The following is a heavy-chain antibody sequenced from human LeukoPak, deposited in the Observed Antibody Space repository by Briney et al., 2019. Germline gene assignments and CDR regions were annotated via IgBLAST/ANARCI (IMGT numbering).Heavy chain of an antibody. CDR2: ISAYNDNT. J-gene: IGHJ6*03. CDR1: GGTFSSYA. D-gene: IGHD6-19*01. V-gene: IGHV1-18*01. CDR3: ARGAVAGNYYYYMDV. Sequence: ASVKVSCKASGGTFSSYAISWVRQAPGQGLEWMGWISAYNDNTNSAQKLQGRVTISTDTSTSTAYMELRSLRSDDTAVYYCARGAVAGNYYYYMDVWGKGTTVTVSS.